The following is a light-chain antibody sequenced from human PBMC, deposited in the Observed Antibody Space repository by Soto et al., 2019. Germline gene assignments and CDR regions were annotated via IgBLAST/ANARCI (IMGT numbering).Light chain of an antibody. CDR1: KLGDKY. Sequence: SYELTQPPSVSVSPGQTASITCSGDKLGDKYACWYQQKPGQSPLLVIYQDSKRPSGIPERFSGSNSGNPATLTISGTQAMDEADYYCQAWDSSTGVFGTGTKLTVL. CDR3: QAWDSSTGV. J-gene: IGLJ1*01. V-gene: IGLV3-1*01. CDR2: QDS.